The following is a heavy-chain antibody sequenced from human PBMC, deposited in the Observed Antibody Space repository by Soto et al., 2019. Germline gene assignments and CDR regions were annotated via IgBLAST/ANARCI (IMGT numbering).Heavy chain of an antibody. J-gene: IGHJ3*02. CDR1: GFSLSTSGVG. CDR2: IYWDDDK. CDR3: AHLTGITIFGVVIHDAFDI. V-gene: IGHV2-5*02. D-gene: IGHD3-3*01. Sequence: GSGPTLVNPTQTLTLTCTFSGFSLSTSGVGVGWIRQPPGKALEWLALIYWDDDKRYSPSLKSRLTITKDTSKNQVVLTMTSMDPVDTATYYCAHLTGITIFGVVIHDAFDIWGQGTMVTV.